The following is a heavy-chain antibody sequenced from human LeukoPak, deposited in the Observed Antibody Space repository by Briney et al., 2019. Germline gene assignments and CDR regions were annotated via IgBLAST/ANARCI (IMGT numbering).Heavy chain of an antibody. Sequence: GGSLRLSCAASGFTFSSYAMSWVRQAPGKGLEWVSAISGSGGSTYYADSVKGRFTISRDNSKNTLYLRMNSLRAEDTAVYYCAIYPHSGWYVLSLTLGYWGQGTLVTVSS. V-gene: IGHV3-23*01. CDR3: AIYPHSGWYVLSLTLGY. CDR2: ISGSGGST. J-gene: IGHJ4*02. CDR1: GFTFSSYA. D-gene: IGHD6-19*01.